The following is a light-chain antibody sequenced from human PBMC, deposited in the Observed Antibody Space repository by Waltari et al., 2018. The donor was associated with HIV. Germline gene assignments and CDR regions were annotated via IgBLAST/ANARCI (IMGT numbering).Light chain of an antibody. V-gene: IGKV1-39*01. CDR1: QNIGSY. CDR2: AAA. Sequence: DIQLTQSPSSFSASVGDSVTVTCRARQNIGSYLNWYQQKPGEGPELLTYAAARSLRGVPARFSGGGSGTEFTLSISSLQPEDFATEYCQRSHSTPPTFGQGTKVDIK. CDR3: QRSHSTPPT. J-gene: IGKJ1*01.